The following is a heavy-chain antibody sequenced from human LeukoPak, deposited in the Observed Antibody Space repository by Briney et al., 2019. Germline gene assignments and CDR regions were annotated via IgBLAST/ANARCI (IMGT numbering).Heavy chain of an antibody. CDR1: ACSISSSSYY. Sequence: SETLSLTCTVSACSISSSSYYWRSIRQPPGKGLEWIGSIYYSGSTYYNPYLKSRVTISVDTSKNQFSLKLSSVTAADTAVYYCARDLSFDYWGQGTLVTVSS. CDR2: IYYSGST. V-gene: IGHV4-39*07. J-gene: IGHJ4*02. CDR3: ARDLSFDY.